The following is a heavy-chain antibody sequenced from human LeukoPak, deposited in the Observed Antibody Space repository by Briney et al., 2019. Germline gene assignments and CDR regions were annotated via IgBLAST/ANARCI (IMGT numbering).Heavy chain of an antibody. CDR1: GFTFSSYA. Sequence: PGGSLRLSCAASGFTFSSYAMSWVRQGPGKGLEWVSAISGSGGSTYYADSVKGRFTISRDNSKNTLYLQMNSLRAEDTAIYYCAKVESSGWFTNYYYGMDVWGQGTTVTVSS. CDR2: ISGSGGST. CDR3: AKVESSGWFTNYYYGMDV. J-gene: IGHJ6*02. V-gene: IGHV3-23*01. D-gene: IGHD6-19*01.